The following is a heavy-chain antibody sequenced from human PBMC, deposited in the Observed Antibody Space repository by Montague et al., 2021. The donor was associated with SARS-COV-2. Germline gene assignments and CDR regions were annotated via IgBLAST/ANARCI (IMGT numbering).Heavy chain of an antibody. Sequence: SETLSLTCTVSGGSVSSRSYYWGWIRQPPGKGLEWIGSIYYSGSTHYNPSLKSRVTISVDTSQNQFSLKLSSVTAADTAVYYCARRGDYGGPRFDYWSQGTLVSVSS. CDR3: ARRGDYGGPRFDY. D-gene: IGHD4-23*01. J-gene: IGHJ4*02. CDR1: GGSVSSRSYY. V-gene: IGHV4-39*01. CDR2: IYYSGST.